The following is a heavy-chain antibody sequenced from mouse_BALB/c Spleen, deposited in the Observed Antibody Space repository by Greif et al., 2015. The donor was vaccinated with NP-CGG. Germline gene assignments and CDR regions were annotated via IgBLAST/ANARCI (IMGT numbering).Heavy chain of an antibody. D-gene: IGHD2-4*01. Sequence: QVHVKQSGPGLVAPSQSLSITCTVSGFSLTSYGVHWVRQPPGKGLEWLGVIWAGGSTNYNSALMSRLSISKDNSKSXVFLKMNSLETDDTAMYYCARGQEDYDYDEAMDYWGQGTSVTVSS. J-gene: IGHJ4*01. V-gene: IGHV2-9*02. CDR3: ARGQEDYDYDEAMDY. CDR1: GFSLTSYG. CDR2: IWAGGST.